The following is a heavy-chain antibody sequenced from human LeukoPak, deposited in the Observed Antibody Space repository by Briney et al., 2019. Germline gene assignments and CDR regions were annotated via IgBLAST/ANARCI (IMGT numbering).Heavy chain of an antibody. CDR2: IAYDGVNK. J-gene: IGHJ6*03. Sequence: HAGGSLRLSCTASGFIFNKYTMNWVRQAPGKGLEWVAVIAYDGVNKYYADSVKGRFTISRDNSKNTLYLQIHSLRAEDTAVYYCTRGCSSAGCFDAPYYYYYMDVWGKGTTVAVSS. D-gene: IGHD2-2*01. V-gene: IGHV3-30-3*01. CDR1: GFIFNKYT. CDR3: TRGCSSAGCFDAPYYYYYMDV.